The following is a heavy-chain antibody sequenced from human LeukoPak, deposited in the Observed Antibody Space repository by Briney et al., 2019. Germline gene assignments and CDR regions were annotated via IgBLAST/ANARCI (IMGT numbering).Heavy chain of an antibody. CDR2: IYNSGST. J-gene: IGHJ6*03. V-gene: IGHV4-59*12. D-gene: IGHD2-2*01. CDR1: GGSISSYY. Sequence: SETLSLTCTVSGGSISSYYWSWIRQPPGKGLEWIGYIYNSGSTNYNPSLKSRVTISVDTSKNQFSLKLSSVTAADTAVYYCARFISVVPAADYYMDVWGKGTTVTVSS. CDR3: ARFISVVPAADYYMDV.